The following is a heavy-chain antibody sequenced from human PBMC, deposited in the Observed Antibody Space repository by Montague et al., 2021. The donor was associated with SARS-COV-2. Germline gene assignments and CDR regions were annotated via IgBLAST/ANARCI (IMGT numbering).Heavy chain of an antibody. CDR1: GGSFSGYY. J-gene: IGHJ4*02. D-gene: IGHD4-23*01. V-gene: IGHV4-34*01. CDR3: ARWDPQTLTLIGLRGKSASDY. Sequence: SETLSLTCAVSGGSFSGYYWTWIRQSPGKGLEWIAEISHSGTTNYNFNPSLRSRVTISVDTSKSQFSLKLSSVTAADTGVYYCARWDPQTLTLIGLRGKSASDYWDQGTLVTVSS. CDR2: ISHSGTT.